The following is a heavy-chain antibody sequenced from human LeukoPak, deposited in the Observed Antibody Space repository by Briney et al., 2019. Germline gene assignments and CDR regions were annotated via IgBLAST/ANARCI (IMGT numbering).Heavy chain of an antibody. CDR3: AKDIRNYYYYGMDV. CDR1: GFTFDDYA. Sequence: FLRLSCAASGFTFDDYAMHWVRQAPGKGLEWVSGISWNSGSICYADSVKGRFTISRDNAKNSLYLQMNSLRAEDTALYYCAKDIRNYYYYGMDVWGQGTTVTVSS. J-gene: IGHJ6*02. V-gene: IGHV3-9*01. CDR2: ISWNSGSI.